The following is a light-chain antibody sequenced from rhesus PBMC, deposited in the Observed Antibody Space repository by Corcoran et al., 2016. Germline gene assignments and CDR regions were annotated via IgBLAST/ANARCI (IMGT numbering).Light chain of an antibody. J-gene: IGKJ3*01. CDR1: QDISNN. V-gene: IGKV1S17*01. CDR3: QHSYGLFT. CDR2: GES. Sequence: DIQMTQSPSSLSASVGDRVTITCQASQDISNNLAWYQQKPGKVPKLLIYGESTFQSGDPSRFNGSGYGTDFTLTISSLQPEDFATYYCQHSYGLFTFGPVTKLDVK.